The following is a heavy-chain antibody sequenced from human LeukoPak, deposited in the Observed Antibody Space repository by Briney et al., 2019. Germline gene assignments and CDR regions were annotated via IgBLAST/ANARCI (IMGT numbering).Heavy chain of an antibody. CDR2: IYYSGST. V-gene: IGHV4-59*12. CDR3: ARGRTYYYDSSGYYDFDY. D-gene: IGHD3-22*01. CDR1: GGSISSYY. J-gene: IGHJ4*02. Sequence: SETLSLTCTVSGGSISSYYWSWIRQPPGKGLEWIGYIYYSGSTNYNPSLKSRVTISVDTSKNQFSLKLSSVTAADTAVYYCARGRTYYYDSSGYYDFDYWGQGTLVTVSS.